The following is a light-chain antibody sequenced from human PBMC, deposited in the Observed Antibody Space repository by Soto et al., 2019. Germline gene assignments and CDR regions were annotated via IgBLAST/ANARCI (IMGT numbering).Light chain of an antibody. CDR2: NTY. CDR3: VLYMGSGISV. Sequence: QAVVTQEPPFSVSPGGTVTLTCGLSSGSVSTSYYPSWYQQTPGQAPRTLIYNTYTRSSGVPDRFSASILGDKAALTITGAQADDESDYYCVLYMGSGISVFGGGTKVTVL. V-gene: IGLV8-61*01. CDR1: SGSVSTSYY. J-gene: IGLJ2*01.